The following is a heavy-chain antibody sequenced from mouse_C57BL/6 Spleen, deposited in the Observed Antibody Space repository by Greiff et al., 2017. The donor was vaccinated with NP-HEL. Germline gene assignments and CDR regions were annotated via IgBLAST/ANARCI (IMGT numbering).Heavy chain of an antibody. CDR2: IRNKANGYTT. J-gene: IGHJ4*01. Sequence: EVKLMESGGGLVQPGGSLSLSCAASGFTFTDYYMSWVRQPPGKALEWLGFIRNKANGYTTEYSASVKGRFTISSDNSQSILYLQMNALRAEDSATYYCARYKSYDAMDYWGQGTSVTVSS. CDR1: GFTFTDYY. CDR3: ARYKSYDAMDY. V-gene: IGHV7-3*01.